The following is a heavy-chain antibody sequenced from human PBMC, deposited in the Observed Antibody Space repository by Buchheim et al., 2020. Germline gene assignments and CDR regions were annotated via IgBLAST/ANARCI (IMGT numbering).Heavy chain of an antibody. J-gene: IGHJ4*02. CDR2: INREATEK. V-gene: IGHV3-7*01. CDR3: ARINVPCYFDY. Sequence: EVQLLESGGGLVQPGGSLRLSCAASGFSFSSYAMSWVRQAPGKGLEWLAYINREATEKDSVDSVKGRFIISRDKAENSLDSQMSSLRAEDTAVYYCARINVPCYFDYWGQGIL. CDR1: GFSFSSYA.